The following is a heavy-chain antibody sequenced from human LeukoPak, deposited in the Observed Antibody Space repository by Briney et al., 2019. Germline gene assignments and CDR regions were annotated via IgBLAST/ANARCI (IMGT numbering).Heavy chain of an antibody. D-gene: IGHD2-15*01. CDR3: ARASVAGYCSGGSCYSVYYYYYYMDV. CDR2: ISVHNGNT. J-gene: IGHJ6*03. CDR1: GYTFTYFG. V-gene: IGHV1-18*01. Sequence: ASVKVSCKASGYTFTYFGVSWVRQAPGQGLEWLGSISVHNGNTKYAPKLQGRVTMTTDTSTSTAYMELRSLRSDDTAVYYCARASVAGYCSGGSCYSVYYYYYYMDVWGKGTTVTVSS.